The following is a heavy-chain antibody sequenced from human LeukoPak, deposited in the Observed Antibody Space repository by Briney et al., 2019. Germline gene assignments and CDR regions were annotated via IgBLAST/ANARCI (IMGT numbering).Heavy chain of an antibody. V-gene: IGHV1-2*02. D-gene: IGHD6-13*01. J-gene: IGHJ4*02. CDR2: INPNSGGT. Sequence: ASLKLSCKSSGYTFTGYYMHWVRQAPGQGLEWMGWINPNSGGTHYAQKFQGRVTMTRDTSISTAYMELTSLTSDDTAVYYCARGSSSSWYKYYFDYWGQGTLVTVSS. CDR1: GYTFTGYY. CDR3: ARGSSSSWYKYYFDY.